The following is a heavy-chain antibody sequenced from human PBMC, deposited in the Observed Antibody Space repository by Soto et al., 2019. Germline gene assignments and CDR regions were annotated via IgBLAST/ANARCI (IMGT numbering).Heavy chain of an antibody. J-gene: IGHJ4*02. CDR2: INHLETT. Sequence: QLQLHESGSGLVKPSQTLSLTCTVSGASITYGGYSWSWIRQTPGKGLEWIGYINHLETTFYNPSFESRLSLSIDRAKNQFSLNLNSMSAADRAVYFCARGGGSDSFDYWGQGILDTVSS. CDR1: GASITYGGYS. V-gene: IGHV4-30-2*01. CDR3: ARGGGSDSFDY. D-gene: IGHD1-26*01.